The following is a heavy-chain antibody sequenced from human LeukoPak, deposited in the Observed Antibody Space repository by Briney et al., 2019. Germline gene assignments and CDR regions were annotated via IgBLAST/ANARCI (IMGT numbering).Heavy chain of an antibody. CDR3: VRDLHYDILTGYYIRWFDP. CDR1: GDSISSSSYY. CDR2: IYSSGTT. V-gene: IGHV4-39*07. Sequence: SETLSLTCTVSGDSISSSSYYWGWIRQPPGKGPEWIGSIYSSGTTYYNPSLKSRVTISVDTSKNQFSLKLSSVTAADTAMYFCVRDLHYDILTGYYIRWFDPWGQGTLVTVSS. D-gene: IGHD3-9*01. J-gene: IGHJ5*02.